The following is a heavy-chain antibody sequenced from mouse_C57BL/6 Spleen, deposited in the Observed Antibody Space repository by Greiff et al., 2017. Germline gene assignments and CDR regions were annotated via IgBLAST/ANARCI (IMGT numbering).Heavy chain of an antibody. Sequence: VQLQQSGAELVRPGASVKLSCTASGFNIKDYYMHWVKQRPEQGLEWIGRIDPEDGDTEYAPKFQGKATMPAYTSSNTAYLQLSSLTSEDTAVYYCTRDYGNYYAMDYWGQGTSVTVSS. CDR2: IDPEDGDT. V-gene: IGHV14-1*01. D-gene: IGHD1-1*01. CDR1: GFNIKDYY. CDR3: TRDYGNYYAMDY. J-gene: IGHJ4*01.